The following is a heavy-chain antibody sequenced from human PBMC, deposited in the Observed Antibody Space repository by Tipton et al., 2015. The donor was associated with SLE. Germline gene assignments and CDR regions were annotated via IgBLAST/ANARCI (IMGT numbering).Heavy chain of an antibody. J-gene: IGHJ6*02. D-gene: IGHD3-3*01. V-gene: IGHV4-34*01. Sequence: TLSLTCAVYGGSFSGYYWSWIRQPPGKGLEWIGEINHSGSTNYNPSLKSRVTISVDTSKNQFSLKLSSVTAADTAVYYCARGLLEWSEVWGQGTTVPVSS. CDR3: ARGLLEWSEV. CDR1: GGSFSGYY. CDR2: INHSGST.